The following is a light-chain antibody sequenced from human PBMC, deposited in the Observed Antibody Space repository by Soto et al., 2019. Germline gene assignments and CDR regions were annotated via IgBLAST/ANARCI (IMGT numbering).Light chain of an antibody. CDR3: QQYNNWPQT. V-gene: IGKV3D-15*01. CDR1: QSVSSN. Sequence: EIVMTQSPATLSVSPGERATLSCRASQSVSSNLAWYQHKPGQAPRLLIYGASIRATVIPARFSGSGSGTEFTLTISSLQSEDFAVYYCQQYNNWPQTFGQGTKLEIK. CDR2: GAS. J-gene: IGKJ2*01.